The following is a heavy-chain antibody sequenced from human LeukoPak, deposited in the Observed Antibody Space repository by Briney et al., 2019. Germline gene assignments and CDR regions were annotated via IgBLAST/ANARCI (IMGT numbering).Heavy chain of an antibody. D-gene: IGHD3-16*02. CDR1: GYSISSGYY. Sequence: SESLSLTCAVSGYSISSGYYWGWIRQPPGKGLEWIGSIYHSGSTYYNPSLKSRVTISVDTSKNQFSLKLSSVTAADTAVYYCARQPSNYDYVWRSYRTYLNFDYWGQGTLVTVSS. V-gene: IGHV4-38-2*01. CDR2: IYHSGST. CDR3: ARQPSNYDYVWRSYRTYLNFDY. J-gene: IGHJ4*02.